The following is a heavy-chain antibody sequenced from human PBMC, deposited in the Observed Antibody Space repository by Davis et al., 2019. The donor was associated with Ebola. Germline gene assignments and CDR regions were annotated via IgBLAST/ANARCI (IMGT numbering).Heavy chain of an antibody. J-gene: IGHJ4*02. D-gene: IGHD6-19*01. Sequence: ASVKVSCKASGYTFTNYDINWVRQATGQGLEWMGWMNTKIGNTGYAQKFHDRVTMTRDTSIATAYMELSSLRSDDTAVYYCARGNHDSGWQGSLAYWGQGSLVTVSS. V-gene: IGHV1-8*01. CDR1: GYTFTNYD. CDR2: MNTKIGNT. CDR3: ARGNHDSGWQGSLAY.